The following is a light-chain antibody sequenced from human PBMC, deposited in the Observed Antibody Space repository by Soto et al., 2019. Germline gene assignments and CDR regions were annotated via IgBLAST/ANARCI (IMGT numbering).Light chain of an antibody. CDR2: GAS. Sequence: ILLTQGPGTLSFSPGERAALFCRASQSVNKAYLVWYQVKPGQAPRRLIYGASSRATGIPDRFSGRGFGTDFTLTISSLQSEDFAVYYCQQYNNWPLTFGQGTRLEIK. V-gene: IGKV3-20*01. J-gene: IGKJ5*01. CDR1: QSVNKAY. CDR3: QQYNNWPLT.